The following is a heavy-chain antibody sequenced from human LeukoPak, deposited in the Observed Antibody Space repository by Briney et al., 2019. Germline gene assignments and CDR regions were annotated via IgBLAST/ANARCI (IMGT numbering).Heavy chain of an antibody. CDR3: ARGRYCSSTSCYIRDYYFDY. J-gene: IGHJ4*02. CDR2: IKQDGSEK. V-gene: IGHV3-7*01. D-gene: IGHD2-2*02. CDR1: GFTFSSYW. Sequence: GGSLRLSCAASGFTFSSYWMSWVRQAPGKGLEWVADIKQDGSEKYYVDSVKGRFTISRDNAKNSLYLQMNSLRAEDTAVYYCARGRYCSSTSCYIRDYYFDYWGQGTLVTVS.